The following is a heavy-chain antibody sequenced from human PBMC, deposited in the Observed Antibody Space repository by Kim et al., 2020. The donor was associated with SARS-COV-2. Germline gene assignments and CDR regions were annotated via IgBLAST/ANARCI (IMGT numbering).Heavy chain of an antibody. J-gene: IGHJ3*02. CDR3: AKFHSGWGNDAFDI. CDR1: GFTFSNYA. Sequence: GGSLRLSCAASGFTFSNYAMSWVRQAPGKGLEWVSYIRGGGAGTLYADSVKGRCIISRDNSRNTLSLQLNSLRAEDTAIYYCAKFHSGWGNDAFDIWGLGTMVTVSS. D-gene: IGHD3-10*01. CDR2: IRGGGAGT. V-gene: IGHV3-23*01.